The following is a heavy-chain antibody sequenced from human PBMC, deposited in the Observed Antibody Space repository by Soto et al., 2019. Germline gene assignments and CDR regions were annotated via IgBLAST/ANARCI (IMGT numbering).Heavy chain of an antibody. D-gene: IGHD2-15*01. Sequence: EVQLVESGGGLVQPGGSLRLSCAASGFTFSSYWMHWVRQAPGKGLVWVSRINSDGSSTSYADSVKGRFTISRDNAKNTLYLQMNSLRAEDTAVYYCARGYCSGGSCYSFWFDPWGQGTLVTVSS. CDR1: GFTFSSYW. J-gene: IGHJ5*02. V-gene: IGHV3-74*01. CDR3: ARGYCSGGSCYSFWFDP. CDR2: INSDGSST.